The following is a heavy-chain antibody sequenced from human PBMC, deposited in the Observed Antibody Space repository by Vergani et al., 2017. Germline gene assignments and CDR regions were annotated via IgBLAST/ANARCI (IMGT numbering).Heavy chain of an antibody. CDR1: GFSLSRFW. J-gene: IGHJ4*02. D-gene: IGHD3-10*01. CDR2: ISPDGSAT. V-gene: IGHV3-7*03. Sequence: EVQLVESGGGLVQPGGSLRLSCAASGFSLSRFWMSWVRQAPEKGLEWVAHISPDGSATSYVDSVRGRFTISRDNTRKSLYLQMDSLRGEDTAVYYCARDSPMESDWGQGTLVTVSS. CDR3: ARDSPMESD.